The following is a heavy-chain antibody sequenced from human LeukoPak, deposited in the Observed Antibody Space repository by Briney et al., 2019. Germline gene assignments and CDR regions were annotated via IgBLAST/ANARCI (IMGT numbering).Heavy chain of an antibody. D-gene: IGHD3-3*01. CDR1: GFTFSNYG. V-gene: IGHV3-21*01. CDR3: AKENDFVY. CDR2: INGSSSSI. J-gene: IGHJ4*02. Sequence: AGGSLRLSCVASGFTFSNYGMNWVRQAPGKGLEWVSSINGSSSSIYYADSVKGRFTISRDNSKSTLYLQMNSLRAEDTAVYYCAKENDFVYWGQGTLVTVSS.